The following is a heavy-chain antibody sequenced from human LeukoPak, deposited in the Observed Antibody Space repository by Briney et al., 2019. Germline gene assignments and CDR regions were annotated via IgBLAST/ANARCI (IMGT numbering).Heavy chain of an antibody. Sequence: SETLSLTCTVSGGSISSSSYYWGWIRQPPGKGLECIGSIYYSGSTYYNPSLKSRVTISVDTSKNQFSLKLSSVTAADTAVYYCARGENYGDYVFDAFDIWGQGTMVTVSS. V-gene: IGHV4-39*07. D-gene: IGHD4-17*01. CDR2: IYYSGST. CDR3: ARGENYGDYVFDAFDI. J-gene: IGHJ3*02. CDR1: GGSISSSSYY.